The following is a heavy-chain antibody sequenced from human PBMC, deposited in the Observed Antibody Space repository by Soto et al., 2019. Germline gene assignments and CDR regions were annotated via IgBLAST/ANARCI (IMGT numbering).Heavy chain of an antibody. D-gene: IGHD6-25*01. CDR3: ARDAAAGLFDY. J-gene: IGHJ4*02. V-gene: IGHV1-18*01. CDR2: ISAYNGNT. Sequence: QVQLVQSGAEVKKPGASVKVSCKASGYTFTSYGISWVRQAPGQGLEWMGWISAYNGNTKYAQKLQGRVTMTTDTTTSTAYMELRSLRSVGTAVYFSARDAAAGLFDYWGQGTLVTVSS. CDR1: GYTFTSYG.